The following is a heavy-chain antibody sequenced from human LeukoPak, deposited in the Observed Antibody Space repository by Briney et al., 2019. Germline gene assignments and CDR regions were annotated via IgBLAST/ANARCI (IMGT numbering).Heavy chain of an antibody. V-gene: IGHV4-39*01. D-gene: IGHD1-26*01. Sequence: PSETLSLTCTVSGGSIINSNYYWGWIRQPPGKGLEWIGNIYYSGSISYNPSLKSRVTMSVDMSRNHFSLNLRSVTAADTAVYYCVRQRMRELLVWFDPWGQGTLVTVSS. CDR3: VRQRMRELLVWFDP. J-gene: IGHJ5*02. CDR1: GGSIINSNYY. CDR2: IYYSGSI.